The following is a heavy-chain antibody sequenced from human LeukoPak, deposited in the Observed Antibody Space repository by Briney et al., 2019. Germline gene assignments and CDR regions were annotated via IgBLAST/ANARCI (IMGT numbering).Heavy chain of an antibody. CDR3: ARYSNSGPIEY. Sequence: GGSLRLSCAASGFTFSNAWMSWVRQAPGKGLEWVANIKQDGSEKHYGDSVRGRFTISRDNAKNSLYLQMSSLGVDDTAVYYCARYSNSGPIEYWGQGTLVTVSS. J-gene: IGHJ4*02. D-gene: IGHD2-15*01. V-gene: IGHV3-7*01. CDR1: GFTFSNAW. CDR2: IKQDGSEK.